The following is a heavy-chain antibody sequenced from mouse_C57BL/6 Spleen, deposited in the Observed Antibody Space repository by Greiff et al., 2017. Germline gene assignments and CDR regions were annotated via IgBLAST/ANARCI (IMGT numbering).Heavy chain of an antibody. D-gene: IGHD1-1*01. CDR1: GYAFTNYL. V-gene: IGHV1-54*01. CDR3: ARSDYGSSYAVLFAY. CDR2: INPGSGGT. Sequence: VQLQQSGAELVRPGTSVKVSCKASGYAFTNYLIEWVKQRPGQGLEWIGVINPGSGGTNYNEKFKGKATLTADKSSSTAYMQLSSLTSEDSAVYFCARSDYGSSYAVLFAYWGQGTLVTVSA. J-gene: IGHJ3*01.